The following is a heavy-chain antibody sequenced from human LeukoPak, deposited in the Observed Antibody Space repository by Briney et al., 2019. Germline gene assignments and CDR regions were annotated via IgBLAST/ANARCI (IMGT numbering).Heavy chain of an antibody. CDR2: ISSSGSTI. CDR3: ARGLRYFDWATSNFDY. J-gene: IGHJ4*02. V-gene: IGHV3-48*04. Sequence: GGSLRLSCAASGFTYSSYSMNWVRQAPGKGLEWVSYISSSGSTIYYADSVKGRFTISRDNAKNSLYLQMNSLRAEDTAVYYCARGLRYFDWATSNFDYWGQGTLVTVSS. CDR1: GFTYSSYS. D-gene: IGHD3-9*01.